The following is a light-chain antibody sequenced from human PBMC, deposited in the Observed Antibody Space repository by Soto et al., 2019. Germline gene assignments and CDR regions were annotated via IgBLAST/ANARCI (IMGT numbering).Light chain of an antibody. J-gene: IGLJ1*01. Sequence: QSALTQPASVSGSPGQSITISCTGTSSDIGGSNYVSWYQQHPGKAPKLIIYEVTNRPSGVSDRFSGSKSDNTASLIISGLQAEDEAHYYCSSCRITTVVFGSGTKVTVL. CDR2: EVT. CDR3: SSCRITTVV. V-gene: IGLV2-14*01. CDR1: SSDIGGSNY.